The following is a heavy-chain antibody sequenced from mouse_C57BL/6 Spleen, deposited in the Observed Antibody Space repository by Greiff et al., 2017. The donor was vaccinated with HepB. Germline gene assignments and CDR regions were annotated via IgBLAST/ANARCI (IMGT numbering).Heavy chain of an antibody. CDR1: GFTFTDYY. V-gene: IGHV7-3*01. D-gene: IGHD6-1*01. CDR3: AGTAVCRWFAY. J-gene: IGHJ3*01. Sequence: EVKLVESGGGLVQPGGSLSLSCAASGFTFTDYYMSWVRQPPGKALEWLGFIRNKANGSTTEYSSSVKGRFTISRENSQSNLYLHMHALRAEDGATSYCAGTAVCRWFAYWGQGTLVTVSA. CDR2: IRNKANGSTT.